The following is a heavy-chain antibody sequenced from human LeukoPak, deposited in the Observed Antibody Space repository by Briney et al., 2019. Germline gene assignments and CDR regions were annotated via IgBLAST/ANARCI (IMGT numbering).Heavy chain of an antibody. V-gene: IGHV4-59*01. CDR3: ARVYSSGWYADWYFDL. CDR2: IYYSGGT. CDR1: GGSISSYY. Sequence: PSETLSLTCTVSGGSISSYYWSWIRQPPGKGLEWIGYIYYSGGTNYNPSLKSRVTISVDTSKNQFSLKLSSVTAADTAVYYCARVYSSGWYADWYFDLWGRGTLVTVSS. D-gene: IGHD6-19*01. J-gene: IGHJ2*01.